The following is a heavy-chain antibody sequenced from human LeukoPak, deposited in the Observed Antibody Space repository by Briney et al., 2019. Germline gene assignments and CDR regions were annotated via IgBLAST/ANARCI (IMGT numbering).Heavy chain of an antibody. CDR2: IIPILGIA. J-gene: IGHJ3*02. V-gene: IGHV1-69*04. CDR1: GGTFSSYA. CDR3: ATELMDWRGVAFDI. Sequence: GASVKVSCKASGGTFSSYAISWVRQAPGQGLEWMGRIIPILGIANYAQKFQGRVTMTRNTSISTAYMELSSLRSEDTAVYYCATELMDWRGVAFDIWGQGTMVTVSS. D-gene: IGHD3-10*01.